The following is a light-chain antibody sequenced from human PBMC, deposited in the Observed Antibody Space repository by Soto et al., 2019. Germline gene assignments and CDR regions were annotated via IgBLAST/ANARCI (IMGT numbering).Light chain of an antibody. J-gene: IGKJ1*01. CDR1: ESVSAW. Sequence: DIQMTQSPSTLSASVGDRVAITCRASESVSAWLAWYQQKPGKAPKLLIYDASNLESGFPSRFSASGSEREFPLTISRPQPDYFATYYCQQYDCISTFGQGTKVEIK. CDR2: DAS. V-gene: IGKV1-5*01. CDR3: QQYDCIST.